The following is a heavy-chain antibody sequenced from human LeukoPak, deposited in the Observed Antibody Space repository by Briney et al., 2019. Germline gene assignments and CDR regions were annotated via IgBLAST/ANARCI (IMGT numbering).Heavy chain of an antibody. J-gene: IGHJ6*04. CDR1: GGTFSSYA. D-gene: IGHD5-12*01. CDR3: ARDRVATGDYYYYYGMDV. CDR2: IIPIFGTA. V-gene: IGHV1-69*13. Sequence: SVKVSCKASGGTFSSYAISWVRQAPGQGLEWMGGIIPIFGTANYAQKFQGRVTITADESTSTAYMKLSSLRSEDTAVYYCARDRVATGDYYYYYGMDVWGKGTTVTVSS.